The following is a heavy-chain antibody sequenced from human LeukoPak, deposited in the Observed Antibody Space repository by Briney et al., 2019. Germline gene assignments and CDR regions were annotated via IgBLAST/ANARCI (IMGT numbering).Heavy chain of an antibody. D-gene: IGHD2-8*01. CDR1: GGSITTTNW. V-gene: IGHV4-4*02. Sequence: SGTLSLTCGVSGGSITTTNWWSWVRQFPGQGLQWIGEVSLEGVRNYNPSLTSRVTMSLDRAKNLLSLNLNSVTAADTAVYYCSRENGAFSPLGYWGQGTLVTVSS. CDR2: VSLEGVR. J-gene: IGHJ4*02. CDR3: SRENGAFSPLGY.